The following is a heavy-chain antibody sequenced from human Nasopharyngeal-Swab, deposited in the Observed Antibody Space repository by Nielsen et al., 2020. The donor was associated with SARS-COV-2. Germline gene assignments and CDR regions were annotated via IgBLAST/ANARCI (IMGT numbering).Heavy chain of an antibody. Sequence: GESLKISCKGSGYSSTSYWIGWVRQMPGKGLEWMGIIYPGDSDTRYGPSFQGQVTISADKSISTAYLQWSSLKASDTAMYYCARRYYGSGSRTSYFDLWGRGTLVTVSS. CDR1: GYSSTSYW. CDR2: IYPGDSDT. D-gene: IGHD3-10*01. CDR3: ARRYYGSGSRTSYFDL. J-gene: IGHJ2*01. V-gene: IGHV5-51*01.